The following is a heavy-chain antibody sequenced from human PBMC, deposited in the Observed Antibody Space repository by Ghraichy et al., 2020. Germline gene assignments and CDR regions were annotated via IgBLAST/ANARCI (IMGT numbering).Heavy chain of an antibody. CDR1: GGSVSSGSYY. CDR3: ARLRFGYYYFDY. CDR2: IFYIGST. D-gene: IGHD5-12*01. J-gene: IGHJ4*02. V-gene: IGHV4-61*01. Sequence: SHTLSLTCNVSGGSVSSGSYYWSWIRQPPGKGLEWIGHIFYIGSTNYNPSLKSRVTISIDTSKKKFSLNLSSVTAADTAVYYCARLRFGYYYFDYWGRGTLVTVSS.